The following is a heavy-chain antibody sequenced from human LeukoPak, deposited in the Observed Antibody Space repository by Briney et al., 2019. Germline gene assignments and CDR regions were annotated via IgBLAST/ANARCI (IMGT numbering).Heavy chain of an antibody. CDR2: ISSNGGST. Sequence: GGSLRLSCSASGFTFSSYAMHWVRQAPGKGLEYVSAISSNGGSTYYADSVKGRFTISRDNSKNTLYLQMSSLRAEDTAVYYCARVFSGYANQYYFDYWGQGTLVTVSS. CDR1: GFTFSSYA. V-gene: IGHV3-64D*09. CDR3: ARVFSGYANQYYFDY. J-gene: IGHJ4*02. D-gene: IGHD5-12*01.